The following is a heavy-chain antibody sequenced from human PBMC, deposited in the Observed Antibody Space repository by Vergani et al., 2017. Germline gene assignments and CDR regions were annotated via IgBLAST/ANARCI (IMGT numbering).Heavy chain of an antibody. CDR1: GFTFTNFA. CDR2: ISGSGGFI. Sequence: EVQLLASGGNLVQPGGSLRLSCAASGFTFTNFAMTWVRQAPGEGLEWVSGISGSGGFIYYADSVKGRFTISRDNSKNTMFLQMNNLRAEDTAVYYCAKDNVPGYYDSSGYCDYWGQGTLVTVSS. CDR3: AKDNVPGYYDSSGYCDY. V-gene: IGHV3-23*01. D-gene: IGHD3-22*01. J-gene: IGHJ4*02.